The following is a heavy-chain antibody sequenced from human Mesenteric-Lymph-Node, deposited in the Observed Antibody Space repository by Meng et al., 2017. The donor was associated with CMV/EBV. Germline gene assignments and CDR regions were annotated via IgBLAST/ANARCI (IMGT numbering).Heavy chain of an antibody. J-gene: IGHJ4*02. V-gene: IGHV3-23*01. D-gene: IGHD1-1*01. Sequence: GESLKISCAASGFTFSRYAMSWVRQAPGKGLEWVSAISGSGGSTYYADSVKGRFTISRDNSKNTLYLQMNSLRAEDTAVYFCTRKTTQYFDYWGQGTLVTVSS. CDR3: TRKTTQYFDY. CDR2: ISGSGGST. CDR1: GFTFSRYA.